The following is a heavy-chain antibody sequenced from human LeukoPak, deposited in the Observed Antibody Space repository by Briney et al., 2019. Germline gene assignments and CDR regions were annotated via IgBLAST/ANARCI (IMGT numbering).Heavy chain of an antibody. D-gene: IGHD6-19*01. V-gene: IGHV3-23*01. J-gene: IGHJ5*02. CDR3: AKDPYSSGWYFWFDP. Sequence: GRSLRLSCAASGFTFSSYAMSWVRQAPGKGLEWVSAISGSGGSTYYADSVKGRFTISRDNSKNTLYLQMNSLRAEDTAVYYCAKDPYSSGWYFWFDPWGQGTLVTVSS. CDR1: GFTFSSYA. CDR2: ISGSGGST.